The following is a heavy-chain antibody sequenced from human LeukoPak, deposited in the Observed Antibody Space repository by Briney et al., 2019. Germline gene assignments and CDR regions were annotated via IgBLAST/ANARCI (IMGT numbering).Heavy chain of an antibody. J-gene: IGHJ4*02. CDR2: VHLSGAT. CDR1: GGSITTTNW. CDR3: TRESGAFSPFGF. Sequence: PSGTLSLTCAVSGGSITTTNWWSWVRQPRGKGLEWIGEVHLSGATNYNLSLESRVSMSIDKSKNHLSLEVTSVTAADTAIYYCTRESGAFSPFGFWGQGTLVTVSS. V-gene: IGHV4-4*02. D-gene: IGHD1-26*01.